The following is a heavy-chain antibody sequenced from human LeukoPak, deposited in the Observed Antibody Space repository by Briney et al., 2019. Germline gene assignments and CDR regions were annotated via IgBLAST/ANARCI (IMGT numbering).Heavy chain of an antibody. CDR1: DSTLTSYA. Sequence: PGGSLRLSCEASDSTLTSYALSWVRQAPGKGLEWVSAISGSGGSTYYADSVKGRFTISRDNSKNTLYLQMNSLRAEDTAVYYCAKVSSWKYYFDYWGQGTLVTVSS. J-gene: IGHJ4*02. CDR2: ISGSGGST. D-gene: IGHD6-13*01. V-gene: IGHV3-23*01. CDR3: AKVSSWKYYFDY.